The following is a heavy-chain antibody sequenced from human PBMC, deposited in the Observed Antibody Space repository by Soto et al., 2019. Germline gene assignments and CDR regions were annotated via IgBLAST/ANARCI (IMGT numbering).Heavy chain of an antibody. J-gene: IGHJ6*02. V-gene: IGHV1-18*01. CDR2: ITASNGNA. Sequence: ASVKVSCKASGYTFTNYGITWVRQAPGLGLEWMGWITASNGNANYAREIQGRLTLTRDTSTNTASMELRSLRSDDTAVYYCARGASCSSTSCYDNFHYGLAVWGQGTTVTVSS. CDR3: ARGASCSSTSCYDNFHYGLAV. D-gene: IGHD2-2*01. CDR1: GYTFTNYG.